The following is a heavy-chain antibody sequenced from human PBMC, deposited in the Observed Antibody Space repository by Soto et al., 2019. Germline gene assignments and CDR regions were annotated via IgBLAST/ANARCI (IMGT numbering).Heavy chain of an antibody. CDR2: IIPMFGTT. Sequence: VQLVQSGAEVRKPGSSVKVFCKASGGTFVSYAINWVRQAPGQGLEWMGLIIPMFGTTNYAQKFQDRVTITADESTSTMELSSLKSDDTAVYYCASEEAVVVDTSTVPAMDVWGLGTTVTVSS. D-gene: IGHD2-15*01. CDR3: ASEEAVVVDTSTVPAMDV. J-gene: IGHJ6*02. CDR1: GGTFVSYA. V-gene: IGHV1-69*12.